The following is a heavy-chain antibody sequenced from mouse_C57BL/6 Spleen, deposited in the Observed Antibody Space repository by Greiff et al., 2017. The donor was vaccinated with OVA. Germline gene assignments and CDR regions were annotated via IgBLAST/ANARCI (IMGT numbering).Heavy chain of an antibody. D-gene: IGHD2-4*01. CDR1: GYTFTSYW. CDR3: GRDYDGNFDY. V-gene: IGHV1-64*01. CDR2: IHPNSGST. Sequence: QVQLQQSGAELVKPGASVKLSCKASGYTFTSYWMHWVKQRPGQGLEWIGMIHPNSGSTNYNEKFKSKATLTVDKSSSTAYMQLSSLTSEDSAVYYCGRDYDGNFDYWGQGTTLTVSS. J-gene: IGHJ2*01.